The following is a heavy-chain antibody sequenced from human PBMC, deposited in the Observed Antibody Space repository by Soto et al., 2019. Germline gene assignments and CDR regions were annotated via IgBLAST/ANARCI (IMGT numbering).Heavy chain of an antibody. D-gene: IGHD3-16*02. CDR3: ASGGRGDLFTVGGVIGDAFHF. V-gene: IGHV1-2*02. CDR1: GYTFTGYY. Sequence: ASVKVSCKASGYTFTGYYMHWVRQAPGQGLEWMGWINPNSAATKYAQRFQGRVTMTMDTSITTVYMELRRLRSDDTAVYCCASGGRGDLFTVGGVIGDAFHFWGQGTVVTVSS. CDR2: INPNSAAT. J-gene: IGHJ3*01.